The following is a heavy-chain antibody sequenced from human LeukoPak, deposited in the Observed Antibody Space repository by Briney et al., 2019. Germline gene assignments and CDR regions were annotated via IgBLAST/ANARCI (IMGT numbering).Heavy chain of an antibody. J-gene: IGHJ4*02. CDR2: IYHSGST. CDR3: ARHRLQGDPDY. CDR1: GYSISSSYY. Sequence: SETLSLTCTVSGYSISSSYYWGWIRQPPGQGLEWIAKIYHSGSTYYNPSLKSRITISADTSKNQFSLKLSSVTAADTAVYYCARHRLQGDPDYWGQGTLVTVSS. D-gene: IGHD2-21*02. V-gene: IGHV4-38-2*02.